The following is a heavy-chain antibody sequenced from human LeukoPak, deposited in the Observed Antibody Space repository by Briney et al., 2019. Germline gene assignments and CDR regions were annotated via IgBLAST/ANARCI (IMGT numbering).Heavy chain of an antibody. Sequence: ASVKVSCKTSGYTFSHYDINWVRQASGQGLEYLGFMKSDSGQTVLPQRFQGRVTMTMNTSTGTAYLELSGLTSEDTAVYYCARSPTVLLWFGSETPGAYFDYWGQGTLSPSPQ. J-gene: IGHJ4*02. CDR1: GYTFSHYD. CDR3: ARSPTVLLWFGSETPGAYFDY. D-gene: IGHD3-10*01. CDR2: MKSDSGQT. V-gene: IGHV1-8*01.